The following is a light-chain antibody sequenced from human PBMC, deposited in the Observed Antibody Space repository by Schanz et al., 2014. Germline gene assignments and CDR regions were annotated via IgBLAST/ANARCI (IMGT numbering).Light chain of an antibody. V-gene: IGKV2-30*02. CDR3: MQGTHWPLT. CDR1: QSLVHSDGNTY. CDR2: KVS. J-gene: IGKJ4*01. Sequence: EVVLTPSPLSLTVSPGQPASISCRSSQSLVHSDGNTYLIWYQQRPGQSPRRLIDKVSSRDSEVPDRFSGSGSGTHFTLEISGVEAEDVGLYYCMQGTHWPLTFGGGTKVEIK.